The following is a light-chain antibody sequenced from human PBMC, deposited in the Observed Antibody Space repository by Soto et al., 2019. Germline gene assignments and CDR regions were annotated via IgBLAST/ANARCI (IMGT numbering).Light chain of an antibody. V-gene: IGKV3-20*01. CDR2: GAS. CDR1: QSVSSSY. J-gene: IGKJ5*01. CDR3: QQYGSSPGIT. Sequence: EIGLTQSPGTLSLSPGERATLSCRASQSVSSSYLAWYQQKPGQAPRLLIYGASSRATGIPDRFSGSGSGTDFTLTISRLGPEDFAVYYCQQYGSSPGITFGQGTRLEIK.